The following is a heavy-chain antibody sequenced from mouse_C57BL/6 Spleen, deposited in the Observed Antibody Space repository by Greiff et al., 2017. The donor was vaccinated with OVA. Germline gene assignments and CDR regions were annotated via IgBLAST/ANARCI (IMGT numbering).Heavy chain of an antibody. J-gene: IGHJ2*01. CDR2: ISSGGSYS. Sequence: EVKVVESGGDLVKPGGSLKLSCAASGFTFSSYGMSWVRQTPDKRLAWVATISSGGSYSYYVESVKGRFNISRDNAKNTLYLQMSSLKSEDTAMYYCARLTTVVAFDNWGQGTTLTVSS. CDR1: GFTFSSYG. CDR3: ARLTTVVAFDN. D-gene: IGHD1-1*01. V-gene: IGHV5-6*01.